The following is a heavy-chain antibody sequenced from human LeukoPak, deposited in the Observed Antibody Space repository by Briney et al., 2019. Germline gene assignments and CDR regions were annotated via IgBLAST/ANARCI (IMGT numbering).Heavy chain of an antibody. CDR3: ARDRGAAPIYGMDV. J-gene: IGHJ6*02. CDR1: GFTFSSYA. CDR2: ISYDGSNK. V-gene: IGHV3-30-3*01. D-gene: IGHD3-10*01. Sequence: GGSLRLSCAASGFTFSSYAMHWVRQAPGKGLEWVAVISYDGSNKYYADSVKGRFTISRDNSKNTLYLQMNSLRVEDTAVYYCARDRGAAPIYGMDVWGQGTTVTVSS.